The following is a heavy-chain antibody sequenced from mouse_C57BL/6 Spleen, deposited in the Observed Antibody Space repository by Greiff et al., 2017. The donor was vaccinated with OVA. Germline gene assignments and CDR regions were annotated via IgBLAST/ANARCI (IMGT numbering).Heavy chain of an antibody. CDR2: IYPGSGST. Sequence: QVQLKQPGAELVKPGASVKMSCKASGYTFTSYWIPWVKQRPGQGLEWIGDIYPGSGSTNYNEKFKSKATLTVDTSSSTAYMQLSSLTSEESAVYYGARYLTYGSSLYYAMDYWGQGTSVTVSS. CDR1: GYTFTSYW. V-gene: IGHV1-55*01. CDR3: ARYLTYGSSLYYAMDY. J-gene: IGHJ4*01. D-gene: IGHD1-1*01.